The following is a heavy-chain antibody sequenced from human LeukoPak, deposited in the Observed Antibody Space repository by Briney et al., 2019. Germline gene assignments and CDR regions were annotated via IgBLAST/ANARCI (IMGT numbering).Heavy chain of an antibody. D-gene: IGHD3-10*01. Sequence: ASVKVSCKASGYTFTSYAVHWLRQAPGQRLEWMGWINAGNGNTEYSQKFQGRVTITRDTSASTAYMELSSLRSEDTAVYYCARVGGYYYGSGIPGWFDPWGQGTLVTVSS. J-gene: IGHJ5*02. CDR1: GYTFTSYA. V-gene: IGHV1-3*01. CDR2: INAGNGNT. CDR3: ARVGGYYYGSGIPGWFDP.